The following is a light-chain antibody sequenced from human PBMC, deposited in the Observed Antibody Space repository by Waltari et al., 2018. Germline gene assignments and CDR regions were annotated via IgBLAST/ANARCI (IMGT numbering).Light chain of an antibody. CDR2: GAY. CDR1: QSLSVAY. V-gene: IGKV3-20*01. J-gene: IGKJ2*01. Sequence: EIVLTQSPSTLSLSAGDTATLSCWASQSLSVAYLAWYQHRSGQAPRLLIYGAYYRATGIPDRFSGSGSGTDFTLTITRLEPDDFAVYYCQQYDTSPGTFGQGTNLEI. CDR3: QQYDTSPGT.